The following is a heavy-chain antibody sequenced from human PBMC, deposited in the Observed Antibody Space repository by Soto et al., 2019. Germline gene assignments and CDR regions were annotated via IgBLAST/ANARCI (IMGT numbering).Heavy chain of an antibody. D-gene: IGHD3-3*01. CDR2: IYHSGST. V-gene: IGHV4-38-2*02. CDR1: GYSISSGYY. J-gene: IGHJ5*02. CDR3: ARDKDYDFWSGTFDP. Sequence: PSETLSLTCAVSGYSISSGYYWGWIRQPPGKGLEWIGSIYHSGSTYYNPSLKSRVTISVDTPKNQFSLKLSSVTAADTAVYYCARDKDYDFWSGTFDPWGQGTLVTVSS.